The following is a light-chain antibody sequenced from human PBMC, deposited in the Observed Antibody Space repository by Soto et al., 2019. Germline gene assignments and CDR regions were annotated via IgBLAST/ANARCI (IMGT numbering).Light chain of an antibody. J-gene: IGKJ1*01. Sequence: TLSADTLSLSTRERATLSCRASQSVDVYLAWYQQKPGQAPRLLIYGASTRATGIPARFSGSGSGTEFTLTISSLQSEDFAVYYCQQYNNWPWTFGQGTKVDIK. CDR1: QSVDVY. V-gene: IGKV3-15*01. CDR2: GAS. CDR3: QQYNNWPWT.